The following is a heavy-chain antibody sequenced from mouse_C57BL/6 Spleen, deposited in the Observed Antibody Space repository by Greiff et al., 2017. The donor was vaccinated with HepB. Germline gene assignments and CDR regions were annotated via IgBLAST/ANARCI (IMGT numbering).Heavy chain of an antibody. D-gene: IGHD1-1*01. CDR2: ISSGSSTI. Sequence: DVMLVESGGGLVKPGGSLKLSCAASGFTFSDYGMHWVRQAPEKGLEWVAYISSGSSTIYYADTVKGRFTISRDNAKNTLFLQMTSLRSEDTAMYYCARDTTVVAPYAMDYWGQGTSVTVSS. CDR1: GFTFSDYG. V-gene: IGHV5-17*01. CDR3: ARDTTVVAPYAMDY. J-gene: IGHJ4*01.